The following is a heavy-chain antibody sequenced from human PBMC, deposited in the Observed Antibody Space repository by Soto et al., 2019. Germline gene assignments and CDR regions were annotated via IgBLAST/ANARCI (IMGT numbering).Heavy chain of an antibody. D-gene: IGHD3-10*01. Sequence: ETLSLTCTVSGAYVSSRSYYWSWIRQPPGKGLEWIGYIHDSESTTYNPSLKSRVTISVDTSKNQFSLKLSSVTAADTAVYYCARDVRLLVRDLPWYFDLWGRGALVTVSS. J-gene: IGHJ2*01. V-gene: IGHV4-61*01. CDR1: GAYVSSRSYY. CDR2: IHDSEST. CDR3: ARDVRLLVRDLPWYFDL.